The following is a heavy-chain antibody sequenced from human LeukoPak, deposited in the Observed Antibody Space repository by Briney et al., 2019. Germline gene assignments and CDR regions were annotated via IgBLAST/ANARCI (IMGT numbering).Heavy chain of an antibody. V-gene: IGHV3-30*04. CDR1: VFTLSSYS. D-gene: IGHD3-10*01. CDR2: ISYDGSNK. J-gene: IGHJ3*02. Sequence: GGSLRLSCAASVFTLSSYSMQWVRQARCKGLEWVAVISYDGSNKYYADSVKGRFTISRDNSKNTLYLQMNSLRAEDTAVYYCARARITMVRGDHGAFDIWGQGTMVTVSS. CDR3: ARARITMVRGDHGAFDI.